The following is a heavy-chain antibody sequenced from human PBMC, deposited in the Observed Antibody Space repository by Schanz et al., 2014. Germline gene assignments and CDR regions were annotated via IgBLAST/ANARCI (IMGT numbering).Heavy chain of an antibody. J-gene: IGHJ4*02. CDR2: IWYDGSNE. CDR3: ARDGDFDY. V-gene: IGHV3-33*01. CDR1: GFTFSNHG. Sequence: QVQLVESGGGVVQPGRSLRLSCAASGFTFSNHGMHWVRQSPGKGLEWVALIWYDGSNEYYADSVKGRFTISRDNSKNTLFLQMSSLRAEDTAVYYCARDGDFDYWGQGTLVAVSS.